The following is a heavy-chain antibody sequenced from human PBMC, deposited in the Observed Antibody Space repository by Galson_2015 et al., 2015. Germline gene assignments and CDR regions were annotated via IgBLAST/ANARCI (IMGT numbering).Heavy chain of an antibody. J-gene: IGHJ6*02. CDR3: ARDTYGGSYDYYYYYGMDV. CDR2: ISSSSSTI. D-gene: IGHD1-26*01. Sequence: SLRLSCAASGFTFSSYSMNWVRQAPGKGLEWVSYISSSSSTIYYADSVKGRFTISRDNAKNSLYLQMNSLRDEDTAVYYCARDTYGGSYDYYYYYGMDVWGQGTTVTVSS. CDR1: GFTFSSYS. V-gene: IGHV3-48*02.